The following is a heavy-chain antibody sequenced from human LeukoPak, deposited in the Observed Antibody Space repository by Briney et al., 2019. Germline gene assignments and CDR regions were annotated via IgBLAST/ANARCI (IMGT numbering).Heavy chain of an antibody. CDR2: ISAYNGNT. J-gene: IGHJ2*01. Sequence: GASVKVSCKASGYTFTSYGISWVRQAPGQGLEWMRWISAYNGNTNYAQKLQGRVTMTTDTSTSTAYMELRSLRSDDTAVYYCARSRLLAVAGPWYFDLWGRGTLVTVSS. CDR3: ARSRLLAVAGPWYFDL. V-gene: IGHV1-18*01. CDR1: GYTFTSYG. D-gene: IGHD6-19*01.